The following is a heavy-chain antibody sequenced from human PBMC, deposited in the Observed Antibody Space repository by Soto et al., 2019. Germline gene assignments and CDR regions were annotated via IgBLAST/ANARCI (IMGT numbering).Heavy chain of an antibody. D-gene: IGHD3-3*01. V-gene: IGHV3-53*01. CDR2: IYSGGYT. CDR1: GFTVSNNY. J-gene: IGHJ6*02. Sequence: SLRLSCAVSGFTVSNNYMSWVRQAPGKGLEGVSVIYSGGYTAYGDSVKGRFTISRDNSKNTVYLQMNDLRVEDAAEYFCAKDSWAIFGVPAGEYYAMDVWGQGTTVTVSS. CDR3: AKDSWAIFGVPAGEYYAMDV.